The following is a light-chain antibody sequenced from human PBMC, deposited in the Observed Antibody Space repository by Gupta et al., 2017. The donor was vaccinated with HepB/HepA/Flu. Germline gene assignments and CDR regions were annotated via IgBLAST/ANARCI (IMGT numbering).Light chain of an antibody. CDR3: ATWDDSLNGPV. V-gene: IGLV1-44*01. Sequence: QSVLTQPPSASGTPGQRVTISCSGSSSNIGTKTVNWYQQLPGTAPKLLIYTNNQRPSGVPDRFSGSKSGASASLAISGLQAEDEADCYCATWDDSLNGPVFGGGTKLTVL. CDR1: SSNIGTKT. J-gene: IGLJ2*01. CDR2: TNN.